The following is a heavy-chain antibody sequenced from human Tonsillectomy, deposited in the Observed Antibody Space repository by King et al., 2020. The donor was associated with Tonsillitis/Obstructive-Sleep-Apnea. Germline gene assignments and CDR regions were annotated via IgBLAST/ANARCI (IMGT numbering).Heavy chain of an antibody. D-gene: IGHD1-26*01. CDR1: GYTFTGYY. CDR2: INPNSGGT. V-gene: IGHV1-2*02. CDR3: TRDERELPQRIYYFDY. Sequence: QLVQSGAEVKKPGASVKVSCKASGYTFTGYYMHWVRQAPGQGLEWMGWINPNSGGTNYAQKFQGRVTMTRDTSISTAYMELSRLRSDDTAVYYCTRDERELPQRIYYFDYWGQGTLVTVSS. J-gene: IGHJ4*02.